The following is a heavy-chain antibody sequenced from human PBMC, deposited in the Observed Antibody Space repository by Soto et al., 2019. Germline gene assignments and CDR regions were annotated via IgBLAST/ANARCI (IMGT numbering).Heavy chain of an antibody. Sequence: RASVKVSCKASGYTFTGYYMHWVRQAPGQGLEWMGWINPNSGGTNYAQKFQGWVTMTRDTSISTAYMELSRLRSDDTAVYYCARSPTSISRRGHFDYWGQGTLVTVSS. CDR1: GYTFTGYY. J-gene: IGHJ4*02. CDR3: ARSPTSISRRGHFDY. CDR2: INPNSGGT. V-gene: IGHV1-2*04.